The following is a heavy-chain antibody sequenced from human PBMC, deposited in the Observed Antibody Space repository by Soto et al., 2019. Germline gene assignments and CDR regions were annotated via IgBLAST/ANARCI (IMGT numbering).Heavy chain of an antibody. J-gene: IGHJ5*02. CDR3: ARGIAAAGTRFGWFDP. Sequence: SETLSLTCAVSGGSISRGGYSWSWIRQPPGKGLEWIGYIYHSGSTYYNPSLKSRVTISVDRSKNQFSLKLSSVTAADTAVYYCARGIAAAGTRFGWFDPWGQGTQVTVPQ. CDR1: GGSISRGGYS. V-gene: IGHV4-30-2*01. CDR2: IYHSGST. D-gene: IGHD6-13*01.